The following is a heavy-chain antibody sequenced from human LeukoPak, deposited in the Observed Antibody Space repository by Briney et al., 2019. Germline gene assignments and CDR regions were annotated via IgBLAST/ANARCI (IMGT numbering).Heavy chain of an antibody. Sequence: LESLSLSCAVYGGSFRGYYWSWIRQPPGKGLEWVAEINHSGRTNYNPSPKSRATTTVKASKNNSAKKLSSVNAADTAVYYCARVRFRGFGYGYYGMDVWGKGTTVTVSS. CDR3: ARVRFRGFGYGYYGMDV. V-gene: IGHV4-34*01. J-gene: IGHJ6*04. CDR2: INHSGRT. D-gene: IGHD3-10*01. CDR1: GGSFRGYY.